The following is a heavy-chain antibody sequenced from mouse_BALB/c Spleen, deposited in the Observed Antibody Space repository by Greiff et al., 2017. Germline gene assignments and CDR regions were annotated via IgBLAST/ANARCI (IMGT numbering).Heavy chain of an antibody. V-gene: IGHV5-12-1*01. D-gene: IGHD1-1*01. Sequence: EVQRVESGGGLVKPGGSLKLSCAASGFAFSSYDMSWVRQTPEKRLEWVAYISSGGGSTYYPDTVKGRFTISRDNAKNTLYLQMSSLKSEDTAMYYCARGYYGYFDYWGQGTTLTVSS. CDR3: ARGYYGYFDY. CDR2: ISSGGGST. J-gene: IGHJ2*01. CDR1: GFAFSSYD.